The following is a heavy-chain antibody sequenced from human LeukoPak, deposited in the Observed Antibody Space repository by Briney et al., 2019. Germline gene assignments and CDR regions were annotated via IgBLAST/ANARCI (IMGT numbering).Heavy chain of an antibody. CDR1: GFTFSSYW. Sequence: HPGGSLRLSCAASGFTFSSYWMSWVRQAPGKGLEWVANIKQDGSEKNYVDSVKGRFTISRDNSKNTLYLQMNSLRTEDTAVYYCARDTSGTYPGAFDIWGQGTTVTVSS. V-gene: IGHV3-7*01. J-gene: IGHJ3*02. CDR3: ARDTSGTYPGAFDI. CDR2: IKQDGSEK. D-gene: IGHD1-26*01.